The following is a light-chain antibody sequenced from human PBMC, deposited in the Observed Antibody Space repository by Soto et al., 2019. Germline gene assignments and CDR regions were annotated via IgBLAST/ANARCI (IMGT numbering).Light chain of an antibody. CDR2: AAS. V-gene: IGKV1-39*01. Sequence: DIQMTQYPSSRSSSFGDRVTITWGASQSISSYLKWYQQKPGKAPKLLIYAASSLQSGVPSRFSGSGSGTDFTLTISSLKNEDFATYYCQQSYSTPITFGQGTRLEN. CDR3: QQSYSTPIT. J-gene: IGKJ5*01. CDR1: QSISSY.